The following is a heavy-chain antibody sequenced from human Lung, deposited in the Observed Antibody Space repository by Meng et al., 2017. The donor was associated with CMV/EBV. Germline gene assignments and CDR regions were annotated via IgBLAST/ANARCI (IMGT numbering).Heavy chain of an antibody. Sequence: SGXXLVXPTQTLTLTCTFSGFSLSTSGVGVGWIRQPPGKALEWLALIYWNDDKRYSPSLKSRLTITKDTSKNQVVLTMTNMDPVDTATYYCAHSIITMIKSYYYGMDVXGQGXTVTVSS. CDR1: GFSLSTSGVG. CDR3: AHSIITMIKSYYYGMDV. J-gene: IGHJ6*02. D-gene: IGHD3-22*01. V-gene: IGHV2-5*01. CDR2: IYWNDDK.